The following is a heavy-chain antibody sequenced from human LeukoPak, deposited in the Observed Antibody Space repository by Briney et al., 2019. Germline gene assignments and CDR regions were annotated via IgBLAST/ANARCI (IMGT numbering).Heavy chain of an antibody. Sequence: ASVKVSCKSSGYTFTNYGIIWVRQAPGQGLEWIGWISTYNGNTNYAQKIQGRVTMTTDTSTSTAYMELRSLRSDDTAVYYCARDPSVVVTAPNGWFDPWGQGSLVTVSS. J-gene: IGHJ5*02. D-gene: IGHD2-21*02. CDR2: ISTYNGNT. CDR3: ARDPSVVVTAPNGWFDP. V-gene: IGHV1-18*01. CDR1: GYTFTNYG.